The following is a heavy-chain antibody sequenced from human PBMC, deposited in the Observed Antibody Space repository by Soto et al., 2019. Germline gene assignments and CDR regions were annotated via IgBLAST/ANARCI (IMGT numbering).Heavy chain of an antibody. CDR2: INAGNDNT. V-gene: IGHV1-3*01. CDR3: ARVRTSVAVDAFDI. J-gene: IGHJ3*02. D-gene: IGHD6-19*01. Sequence: RQAPGQRLEWMGWINAGNDNTKYSHKFQGRLTITRDTSASTAYMDLSSLKSEDTAVYYCARVRTSVAVDAFDIWGQGTMVTVSS.